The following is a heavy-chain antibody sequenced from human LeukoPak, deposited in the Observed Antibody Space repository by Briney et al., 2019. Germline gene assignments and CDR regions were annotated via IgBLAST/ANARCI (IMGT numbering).Heavy chain of an antibody. CDR2: IYYSGST. Sequence: SETLSLTCTVSGGSISSGGYYWSWIRQHPGKGLEWIGYIYYSGSTYYNPSLKSRVTISVDTSKNQFSLKLSSVTAADTAVYYCAKEKRQWLVKPGPGMDVWGQGTTVTVSS. J-gene: IGHJ6*02. D-gene: IGHD6-19*01. CDR1: GGSISSGGYY. CDR3: AKEKRQWLVKPGPGMDV. V-gene: IGHV4-31*03.